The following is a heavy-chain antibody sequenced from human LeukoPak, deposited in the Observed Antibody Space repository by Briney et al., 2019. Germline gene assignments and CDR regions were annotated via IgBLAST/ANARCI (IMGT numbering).Heavy chain of an antibody. CDR1: GFTFSTYT. CDR3: AKRWEVRYFDC. Sequence: GVSLRLSCAASGFTFSTYTMTWVRQAPGKGLECVSTISGSGDSTYYADSVKGRFTISRDNSKNTLYLQMNSLRAEDTAVYYCAKRWEVRYFDCWGQGTLVTVSS. CDR2: ISGSGDST. J-gene: IGHJ4*02. V-gene: IGHV3-23*01. D-gene: IGHD1-26*01.